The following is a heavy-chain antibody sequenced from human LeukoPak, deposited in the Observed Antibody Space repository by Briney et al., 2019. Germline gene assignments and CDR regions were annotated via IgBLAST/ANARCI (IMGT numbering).Heavy chain of an antibody. D-gene: IGHD3-10*01. CDR3: ASYGPRGFDY. J-gene: IGHJ4*02. CDR2: ISSSSSYI. CDR1: GLTFGSYS. V-gene: IGHV3-21*01. Sequence: GWSLRLSCAASGLTFGSYSMNWVRQAPGKGLEWVSSISSSSSYIYYADSVKGRFTISRDNAKNSLYLQMNSLRAEDTAVYYCASYGPRGFDYWGQGTLVTVSS.